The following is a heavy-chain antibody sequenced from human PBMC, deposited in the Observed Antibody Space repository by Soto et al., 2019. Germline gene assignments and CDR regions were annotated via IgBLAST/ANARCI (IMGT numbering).Heavy chain of an antibody. CDR1: GGSISSGGYY. V-gene: IGHV4-31*03. CDR2: IYYSGST. CDR3: ARVSGSYYYGMDV. Sequence: PSETLSLTCTVSGGSISSGGYYWSWIRQHPGKGLEWIGYIYYSGSTYYNPSLKSRVTISVDTSKNQHSLKLSSETAADTAVYYCARVSGSYYYGMDVWGQGITVTVSS. J-gene: IGHJ6*02. D-gene: IGHD1-26*01.